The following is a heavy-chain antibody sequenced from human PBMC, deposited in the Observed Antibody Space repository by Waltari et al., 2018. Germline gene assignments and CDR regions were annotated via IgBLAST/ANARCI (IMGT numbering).Heavy chain of an antibody. CDR2: IYQSGST. D-gene: IGHD2-2*01. CDR3: ARHPSSSIVVVPAAPFDY. Sequence: QLQLQESGPGLVTPSETLSLTCAVSGYSISSGYYWGWIRQPPGKGLEWIGSIYQSGSTYYNPSLKSRVTISVDTSKNQFSLKLSSVTAADTAVYYCARHPSSSIVVVPAAPFDYWGQGTLVTVSS. V-gene: IGHV4-38-2*01. CDR1: GYSISSGYY. J-gene: IGHJ4*02.